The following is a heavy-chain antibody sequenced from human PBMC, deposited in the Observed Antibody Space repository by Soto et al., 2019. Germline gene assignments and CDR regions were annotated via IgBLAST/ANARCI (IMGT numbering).Heavy chain of an antibody. CDR2: ISAYNGNT. CDR3: ARAFGRYSSGWPSDY. Sequence: ASVKVSCKASGYTFTSYGISWVRRAPGQGLEWMGWISAYNGNTNYAQKLQGRVTMTTDTSTSTAYMELRSLRSDDTAVYYCARAFGRYSSGWPSDYWGQGTLVTVSS. CDR1: GYTFTSYG. D-gene: IGHD6-19*01. J-gene: IGHJ4*02. V-gene: IGHV1-18*01.